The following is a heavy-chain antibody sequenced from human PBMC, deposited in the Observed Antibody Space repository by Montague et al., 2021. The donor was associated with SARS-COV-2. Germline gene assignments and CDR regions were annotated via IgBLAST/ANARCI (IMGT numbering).Heavy chain of an antibody. J-gene: IGHJ2*01. Sequence: CAISGDSVSSNIATWNWIRQSPSRGLEWLGRTYYRSKWYNDYAVSAKSRVIINPDTSDNRISLQLNSVTPEDTAVYYCAGAYCGGDCYFYWYFDLWGRGTLVTVSA. V-gene: IGHV6-1*01. D-gene: IGHD2-21*01. CDR3: AGAYCGGDCYFYWYFDL. CDR2: TYYRSKWYN. CDR1: GDSVSSNIAT.